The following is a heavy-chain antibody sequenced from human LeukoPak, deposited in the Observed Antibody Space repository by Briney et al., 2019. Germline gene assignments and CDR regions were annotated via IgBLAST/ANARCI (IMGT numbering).Heavy chain of an antibody. CDR2: IKPDGSGK. D-gene: IGHD3-22*01. J-gene: IGHJ4*02. CDR1: GFTFSPYW. V-gene: IGHV3-7*01. Sequence: PGGSLRLSCAASGFTFSPYWMSWVRQAPGKGLEWVASIKPDGSGKYYVDSVKGRFTISRDNAKNALYLQLNSLRAEDTAVYFCVRLGDRSGYYDYWGQGTLVTVSS. CDR3: VRLGDRSGYYDY.